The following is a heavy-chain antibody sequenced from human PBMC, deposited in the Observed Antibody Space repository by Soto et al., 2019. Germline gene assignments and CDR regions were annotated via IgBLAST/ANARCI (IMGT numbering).Heavy chain of an antibody. Sequence: QEQLVQSESDVKKPGASVTVSCTASGYTFSDYYIHWVRQAPGQGLEWMGWIDPRNGGTKYAQKFQDRFSMTTDTSTSTASMELRRLRSDDTAVFFCARVRYRNVIHAWGQGTLVTVSS. V-gene: IGHV1-2*02. D-gene: IGHD2-2*01. CDR2: IDPRNGGT. CDR3: ARVRYRNVIHA. CDR1: GYTFSDYY. J-gene: IGHJ4*02.